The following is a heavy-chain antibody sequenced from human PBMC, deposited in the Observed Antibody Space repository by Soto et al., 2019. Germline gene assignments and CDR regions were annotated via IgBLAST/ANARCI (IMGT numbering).Heavy chain of an antibody. D-gene: IGHD3-10*01. CDR3: ARGVYGSGNYYTVPSAFDI. CDR1: GGTLSDHG. Sequence: QVQLEQSGAEVKKPGSSVKISCKASGGTLSDHGVSWLRQAPGQGLEWVGGTIPVFNTAKYAPKFQGRVTIAADKSTNIAYMELGSLRSDDTAFYSCARGVYGSGNYYTVPSAFDIWGPGTLVSVSS. CDR2: TIPVFNTA. J-gene: IGHJ3*02. V-gene: IGHV1-69*06.